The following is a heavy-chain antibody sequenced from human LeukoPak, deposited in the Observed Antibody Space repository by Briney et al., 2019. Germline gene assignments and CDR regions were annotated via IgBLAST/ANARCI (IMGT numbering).Heavy chain of an antibody. CDR2: IYHSRST. J-gene: IGHJ5*02. CDR1: GYSISSNYY. CDR3: ARHGWSYHSGTYYPFDL. V-gene: IGHV4-38-2*02. Sequence: SETLSLTCTVSGYSISSNYYWGWIRQPPGEGLEWIRSIYHSRSTYYNQSLRSRVTISVDTSTNNLYLRLPSVIAADTAVYYCARHGWSYHSGTYYPFDLWGQGTLVTVSS. D-gene: IGHD3-10*01.